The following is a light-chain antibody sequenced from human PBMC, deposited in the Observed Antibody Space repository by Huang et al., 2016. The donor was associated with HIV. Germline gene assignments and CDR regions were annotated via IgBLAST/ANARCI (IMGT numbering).Light chain of an antibody. J-gene: IGKJ4*01. CDR1: QSVSSNY. V-gene: IGKV3-20*01. CDR2: GAC. Sequence: EIVLTQSPDTLSLSPGDRATLSCRASQSVSSNYLAWYKQYPGQGPWRLIYGACGRATGVPVRFSGSGSGTDFTHTISRLDPGDFAMYYCQQYDSSPVTFGGGTKVEMK. CDR3: QQYDSSPVT.